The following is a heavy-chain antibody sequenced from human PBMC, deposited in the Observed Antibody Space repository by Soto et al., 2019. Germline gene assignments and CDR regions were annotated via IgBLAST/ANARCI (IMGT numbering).Heavy chain of an antibody. D-gene: IGHD2-2*01. CDR3: ASSGVVVPAGSYYYGMDV. Sequence: PGGSLRLSCAASGFTFSSYSMNWVRQAPGKGLEWVSSISSSSSYIYYADSVKGRFTISRDNAKNSLYLQMNSLRAEDTAVYYCASSGVVVPAGSYYYGMDVWGQGTTVTVSS. CDR2: ISSSSSYI. J-gene: IGHJ6*02. V-gene: IGHV3-21*01. CDR1: GFTFSSYS.